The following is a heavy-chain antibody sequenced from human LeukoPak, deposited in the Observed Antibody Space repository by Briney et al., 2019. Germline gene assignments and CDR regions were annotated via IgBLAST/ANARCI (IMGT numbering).Heavy chain of an antibody. CDR3: ARQYSDILTGYHRGELYWYFDL. V-gene: IGHV1-2*02. D-gene: IGHD3-9*01. CDR1: GYTFTGYY. Sequence: GASVKVSCKASGYTFTGYYMHWVRQAPGQGLEWMGWTNPNSGGTNYAQNFQGRVTMTRDTSISTAYMELRRLRSDDTAVYYCARQYSDILTGYHRGELYWYFDLWGRGTLVTVSS. J-gene: IGHJ2*01. CDR2: TNPNSGGT.